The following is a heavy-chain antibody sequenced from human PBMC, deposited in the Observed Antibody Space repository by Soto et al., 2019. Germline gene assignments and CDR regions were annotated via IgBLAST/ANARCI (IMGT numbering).Heavy chain of an antibody. D-gene: IGHD6-13*01. J-gene: IGHJ5*02. Sequence: TETLSRTCAVYGRSLSGYYWSWIRQPPGKGLEWIGEINHSGSTNYNPSLKSRVTISVDTSKNQFSLKLSPVTAADTAVYYCARVRGWRAAAVKWFDPWGEGP. CDR1: GRSLSGYY. V-gene: IGHV4-34*01. CDR3: ARVRGWRAAAVKWFDP. CDR2: INHSGST.